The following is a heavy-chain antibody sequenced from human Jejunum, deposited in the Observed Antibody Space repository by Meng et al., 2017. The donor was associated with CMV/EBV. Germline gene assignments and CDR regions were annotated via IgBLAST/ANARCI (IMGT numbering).Heavy chain of an antibody. J-gene: IGHJ4*02. CDR3: ARASRVLGGFDY. D-gene: IGHD3-16*01. CDR2: INTSVGYT. Sequence: QAQLVQSGGEGKKPGASVKVSCKASGYTFTNYGITWVRQAPGQGLEWMGIINTSVGYTSHAQKFQGRVTMTRDTSTSTVHMEVSSLRSADTAVYYCARASRVLGGFDYWGQGTLVTVSS. CDR1: GYTFTNYG. V-gene: IGHV1-46*01.